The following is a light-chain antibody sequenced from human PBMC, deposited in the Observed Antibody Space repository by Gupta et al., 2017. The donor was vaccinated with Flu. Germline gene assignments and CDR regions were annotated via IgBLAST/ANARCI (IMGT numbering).Light chain of an antibody. Sequence: QSVLTQPPSASGSPGQSFTISCTGTSSDVGDYNLVSWYQQHPGKAPKLIIYEVSKRPSGVPDRFSGSKSVNTASLTVSGLQAEDEADYYCSSYAGNDNYVFGTGTKVTVL. CDR3: SSYAGNDNYV. J-gene: IGLJ1*01. CDR1: SSDVGDYNL. V-gene: IGLV2-8*01. CDR2: EVS.